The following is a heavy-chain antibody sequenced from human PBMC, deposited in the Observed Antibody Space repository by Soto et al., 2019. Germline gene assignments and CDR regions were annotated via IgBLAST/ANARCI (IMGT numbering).Heavy chain of an antibody. CDR2: IYYSGST. D-gene: IGHD3-10*01. Sequence: SETLSLTCTVSGGSISSGDYYWSWIRQPPWKGLEWIGYIYYSGSTYYNPSLKSRVTISVDTSKNQFSLKLSSVTAADTAVYYCARTQNYYGSGSYWLILDYWGQGXLVTVSS. V-gene: IGHV4-30-4*01. CDR1: GGSISSGDYY. CDR3: ARTQNYYGSGSYWLILDY. J-gene: IGHJ4*02.